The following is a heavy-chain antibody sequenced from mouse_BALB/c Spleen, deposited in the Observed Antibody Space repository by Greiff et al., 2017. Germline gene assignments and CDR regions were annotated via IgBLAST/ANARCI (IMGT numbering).Heavy chain of an antibody. CDR3: ARENGNHAMDD. D-gene: IGHD2-1*01. CDR1: GYSITSDYA. Sequence: EVQLQQSGPGLVKPSQSLSLTCTVTGYSITSDYAWNWIRQFPGNKLEWMGYISYSGSTSYNPSLKSRISITRDTSKNQFFLQLNSVTTEDTATYYCARENGNHAMDDWGQGTSVTVSA. CDR2: ISYSGST. J-gene: IGHJ4*01. V-gene: IGHV3-2*02.